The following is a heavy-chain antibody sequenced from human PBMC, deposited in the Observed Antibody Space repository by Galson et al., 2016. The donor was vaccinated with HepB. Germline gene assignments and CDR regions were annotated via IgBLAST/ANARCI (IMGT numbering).Heavy chain of an antibody. CDR1: GYRFSSYY. CDR3: AGSFQAYYFDY. V-gene: IGHV5-51*01. Sequence: QSGAEVKKPGESLKISCKGSGYRFSSYYIAWVRQMPGKGLEWMGIIYPGDSDTRYSPSFQGQVTISADKSITTAYLQWSSLKASDTAIYYCAGSFQAYYFDYWGQGGLVTCSS. CDR2: IYPGDSDT. J-gene: IGHJ4*02.